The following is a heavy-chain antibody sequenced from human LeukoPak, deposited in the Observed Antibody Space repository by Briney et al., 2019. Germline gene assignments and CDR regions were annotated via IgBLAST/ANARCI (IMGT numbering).Heavy chain of an antibody. D-gene: IGHD6-13*01. V-gene: IGHV4-61*01. J-gene: IGHJ6*02. CDR1: GGSVNSGSYY. CDR3: ARRSIAAAGVDV. Sequence: SETLSLTCTVSGGSVNSGSYYWNWIRQPPGKGLEWIGYIYYSGSTNYNPSLKSRVTISVDTPKNQFSLKLSSVTAADTAVYYCARRSIAAAGVDVWGQGTTVTVSS. CDR2: IYYSGST.